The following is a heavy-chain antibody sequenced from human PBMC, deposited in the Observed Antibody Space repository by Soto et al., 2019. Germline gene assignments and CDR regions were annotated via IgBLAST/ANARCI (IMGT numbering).Heavy chain of an antibody. CDR2: IYHSGSA. D-gene: IGHD7-27*01. V-gene: IGHV4-30-2*01. CDR3: ARAPWGTRYGMDV. J-gene: IGHJ6*02. Sequence: SETLSLTGAVSGGSISSGGYSWSWIRQPPGKGLEWIGYIYHSGSAYYNPSLKSRVSMSVDRSKSQFSLMLSSVTAADTAVYYCARAPWGTRYGMDVWGQGTTVTVSS. CDR1: GGSISSGGYS.